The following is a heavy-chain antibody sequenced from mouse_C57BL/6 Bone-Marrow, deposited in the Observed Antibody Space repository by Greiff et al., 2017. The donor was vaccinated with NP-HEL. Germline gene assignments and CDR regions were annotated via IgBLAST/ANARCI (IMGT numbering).Heavy chain of an antibody. J-gene: IGHJ2*01. Sequence: QVQLQQPGAELVKPGEGGKREGKEGGYTCTSDWMHGGKQRHGRGLEWIGRIDPKSGGRKYNEKFKSKATLTVDKPSSTAYMQLSSLTSEDSAVYYCAGYNYFDYWGQGTTLTVSS. CDR2: IDPKSGGR. CDR3: AGYNYFDY. CDR1: GYTCTSDW. V-gene: IGHV1-72*01. D-gene: IGHD1-2*01.